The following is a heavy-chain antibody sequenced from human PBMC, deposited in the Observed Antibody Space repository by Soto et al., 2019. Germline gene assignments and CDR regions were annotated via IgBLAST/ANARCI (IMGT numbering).Heavy chain of an antibody. Sequence: GGSLRLSCSASGFTFSSYAMHWVRQAPGKGLEYVSAISSNGGSTYYADSVKGRFTISRDNSKNTLYLQMSSLRAEDTAVYYCVKGRMVYAIRFDYWGQGTLVTVSS. CDR1: GFTFSSYA. CDR3: VKGRMVYAIRFDY. J-gene: IGHJ4*02. CDR2: ISSNGGST. V-gene: IGHV3-64D*08. D-gene: IGHD2-8*01.